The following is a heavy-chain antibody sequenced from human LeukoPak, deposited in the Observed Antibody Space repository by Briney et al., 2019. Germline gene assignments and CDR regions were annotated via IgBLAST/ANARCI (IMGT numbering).Heavy chain of an antibody. CDR3: ARVGDAANDSSGYSIDY. D-gene: IGHD3-22*01. CDR1: GGSFSGYY. CDR2: INHSGST. J-gene: IGHJ4*02. Sequence: SETLSLTCAAYGGSFSGYYWSWIRQPPGKGLEWIGEINHSGSTNYNPSLKSRVTISVDTSKNQFSLKLSSVTAADTAVYYCARVGDAANDSSGYSIDYWGQGTLVTVSS. V-gene: IGHV4-34*01.